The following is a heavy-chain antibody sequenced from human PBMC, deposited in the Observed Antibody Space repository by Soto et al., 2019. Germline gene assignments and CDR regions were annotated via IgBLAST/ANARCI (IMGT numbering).Heavy chain of an antibody. Sequence: EVQLLESGGGLVQPGGSLRLSCAASGFTFSSYAMSWVRQAPGKGLEWVSTISGSGGSTYYADSVKCRFTISRDNSKTTLYLQVNSLRAEDTAVYYCAKCSPRYSSGLKAYYFDYWGQGTLVTVSS. CDR3: AKCSPRYSSGLKAYYFDY. V-gene: IGHV3-23*01. CDR2: ISGSGGST. D-gene: IGHD6-19*01. J-gene: IGHJ4*02. CDR1: GFTFSSYA.